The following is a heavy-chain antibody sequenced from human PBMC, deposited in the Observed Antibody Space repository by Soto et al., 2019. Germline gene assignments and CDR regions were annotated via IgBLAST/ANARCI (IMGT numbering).Heavy chain of an antibody. D-gene: IGHD1-26*01. Sequence: QVQLVQSGAEVKKPGASVKVSCKASGYTFTSYGISWVRQAPGQGLEWMGWISAYNGNTNYAEKLQGRVTMTTDTTTSTDYKELRSLGSDDTAVYYCARASGSSYWFDPWGQGTLVTVSS. CDR3: ARASGSSYWFDP. V-gene: IGHV1-18*01. J-gene: IGHJ5*02. CDR2: ISAYNGNT. CDR1: GYTFTSYG.